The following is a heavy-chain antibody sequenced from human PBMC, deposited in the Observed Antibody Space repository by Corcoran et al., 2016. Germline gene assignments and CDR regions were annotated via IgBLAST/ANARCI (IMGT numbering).Heavy chain of an antibody. CDR2: IWYDGSNK. CDR1: GFTFSSYG. V-gene: IGHV3-33*01. J-gene: IGHJ3*02. D-gene: IGHD4-17*01. Sequence: QVQLVESGGGVVQPGRSLRLSCAASGFTFSSYGMHWVRQAPGKGLEWVAVIWYDGSNKYYADSVKGRFTISRDNSKNTLYLQMNSLRAEDTAVYYCARNAMTTVTTGRRGDAFDIWGQGTMVTVSS. CDR3: ARNAMTTVTTGRRGDAFDI.